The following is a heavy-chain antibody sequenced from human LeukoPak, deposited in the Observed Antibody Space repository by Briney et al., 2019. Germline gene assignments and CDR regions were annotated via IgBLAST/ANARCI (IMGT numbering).Heavy chain of an antibody. CDR3: ARDARDFDFWSGNGWFDP. CDR1: GGSISSYY. D-gene: IGHD3-3*01. J-gene: IGHJ5*02. V-gene: IGHV4-59*01. Sequence: PSETLSLTCTVSGGSISSYYWSWIRQPPGKGLEWIGYIHYSEYSGRISTDYNPSLMSRVTISVDTSKNQFSLKLSSVTAADTAVYYCARDARDFDFWSGNGWFDPWGQGTLVTVSS. CDR2: IHYSEYSGRIST.